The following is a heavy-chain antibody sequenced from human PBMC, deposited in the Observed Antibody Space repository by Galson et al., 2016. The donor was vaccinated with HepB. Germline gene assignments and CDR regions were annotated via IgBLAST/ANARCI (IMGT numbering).Heavy chain of an antibody. V-gene: IGHV3-30*18. CDR1: GFTFSNYG. CDR2: TSYDGSNK. D-gene: IGHD3-3*01. CDR3: AKGLYKRREMIFGVGI. J-gene: IGHJ4*02. Sequence: SLRLSCAASGFTFSNYGMHWVRQAPGKGLEWVAVTSYDGSNKYYADSVKGRFTISRDNSKNTLYLQMNSLRAEDTAVYYCAKGLYKRREMIFGVGIWGQGTLVTVSS.